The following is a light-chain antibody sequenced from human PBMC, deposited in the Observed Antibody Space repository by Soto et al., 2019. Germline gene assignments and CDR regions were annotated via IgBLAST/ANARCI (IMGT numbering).Light chain of an antibody. J-gene: IGKJ3*01. CDR1: QGISSY. CDR3: QQYYSYLFT. V-gene: IGKV1-8*01. Sequence: AIRMTQSPSSFSASTGDRVTITCRASQGISSYLAWYQQKPGKAPKLLIYAASTLQSGVPSRFSGSGSGTDFTLTISCLQSEDFVTYYCQQYYSYLFTFGPGTKVDIK. CDR2: AAS.